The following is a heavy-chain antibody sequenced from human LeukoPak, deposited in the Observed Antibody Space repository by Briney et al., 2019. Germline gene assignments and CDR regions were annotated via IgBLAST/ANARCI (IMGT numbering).Heavy chain of an antibody. CDR2: ISSSGSTI. V-gene: IGHV3-48*03. J-gene: IGHJ4*02. D-gene: IGHD3-10*01. CDR3: ARDEVTMVRGLFRFDY. Sequence: PGGSLRLACAASGFTFSSYEMNWVRQAPGKGREWVSYISSSGSTIYYADSVKGRFTISRDNAKNSLYLQMNSLRAEDTAVYYCARDEVTMVRGLFRFDYWGQGTLVTVSS. CDR1: GFTFSSYE.